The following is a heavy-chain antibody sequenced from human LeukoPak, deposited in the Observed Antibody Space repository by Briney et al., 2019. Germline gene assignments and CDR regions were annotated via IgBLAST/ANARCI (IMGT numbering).Heavy chain of an antibody. CDR3: ARQPDSSGSPLY. Sequence: GESLKISCKGSGYLFNSYWIGWGRQMPGKGLEWGWIIYPGDSDTRYSPSFQGQVTISADKSISTAYLQWSSLKASDTAMYYCARQPDSSGSPLYWGQGTLVTVSS. CDR1: GYLFNSYW. V-gene: IGHV5-51*01. J-gene: IGHJ4*02. D-gene: IGHD3-22*01. CDR2: IYPGDSDT.